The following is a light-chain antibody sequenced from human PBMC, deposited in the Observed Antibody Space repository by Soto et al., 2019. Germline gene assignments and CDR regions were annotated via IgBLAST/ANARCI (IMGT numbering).Light chain of an antibody. Sequence: EIVLTQSPGTLSLSPGERATLSCRASQSVSSIYLAWYQQKPGQAPRLLIYSTSNRATDIPDRFSGSGSGTDCTLTISRLEPEDFAVYYCQQYGPSLWTFGQGTKVEIK. V-gene: IGKV3-20*01. CDR3: QQYGPSLWT. CDR2: STS. J-gene: IGKJ1*01. CDR1: QSVSSIY.